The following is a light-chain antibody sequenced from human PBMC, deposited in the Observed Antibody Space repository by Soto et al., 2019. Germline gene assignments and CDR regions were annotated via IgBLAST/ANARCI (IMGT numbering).Light chain of an antibody. V-gene: IGLV2-14*03. Sequence: QSVLTQPASVSGSPGQSITISCTGTSSDVGGYNYVSWYQQHPGKAPKLMIYDVSDRPSGVSNRFSGSKSGNMASLTISGLQAEDEADYYCSSYTSNNTRVFGGGTKLTVL. CDR2: DVS. J-gene: IGLJ2*01. CDR3: SSYTSNNTRV. CDR1: SSDVGGYNY.